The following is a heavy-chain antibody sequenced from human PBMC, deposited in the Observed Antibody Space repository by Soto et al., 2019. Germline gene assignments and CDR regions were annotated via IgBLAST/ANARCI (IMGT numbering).Heavy chain of an antibody. Sequence: QITLKESGPTLVKPTQTLTLTCTFSGFSLSTTAEGVGWIRQPPGKALECLALIYWDDDERYSPSLKSRLSIIKDTSKNQVVLTITKVDPVDTATYYCAHGSCSSAYCYPNPYLDYWGQGILVTVPS. CDR2: IYWDDDE. V-gene: IGHV2-5*02. CDR1: GFSLSTTAEG. J-gene: IGHJ4*02. D-gene: IGHD2-2*01. CDR3: AHGSCSSAYCYPNPYLDY.